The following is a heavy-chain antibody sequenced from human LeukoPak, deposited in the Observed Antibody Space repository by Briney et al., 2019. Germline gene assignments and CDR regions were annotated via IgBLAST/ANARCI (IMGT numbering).Heavy chain of an antibody. V-gene: IGHV7-4-1*02. D-gene: IGHD3-16*02. CDR2: IHPSTGNP. J-gene: IGHJ4*02. Sequence: ASVKVSCKASGYTFSNYDMNWVRQAPGQGLEWMGWIHPSTGNPTYAQGFTGRFVFSSDTSVSTTYLQISSLKAEDTAVYFCARAFQSLGGLSLPDYWGQGTLLTVSS. CDR1: GYTFSNYD. CDR3: ARAFQSLGGLSLPDY.